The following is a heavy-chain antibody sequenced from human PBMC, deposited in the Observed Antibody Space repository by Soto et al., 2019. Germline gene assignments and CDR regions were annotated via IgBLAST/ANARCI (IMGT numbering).Heavy chain of an antibody. J-gene: IGHJ4*02. CDR2: IYYSGLV. D-gene: IGHD5-18*01. CDR1: GDSLRTYY. V-gene: IGHV4-59*01. Sequence: PSETLSLTCTVSGDSLRTYYWSWVRQSPGKGLEWIGYIYYSGLVNYNSSLERRVTISVDMSKNQFSLRLTSVTAADTAVYYCARELPASYGYDYWGQGTLVTVSS. CDR3: ARELPASYGYDY.